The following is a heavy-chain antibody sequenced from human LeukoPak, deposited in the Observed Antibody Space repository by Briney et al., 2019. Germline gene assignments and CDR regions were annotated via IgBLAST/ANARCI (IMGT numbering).Heavy chain of an antibody. CDR1: GFTFDDYG. D-gene: IGHD6-19*01. CDR2: MNWNGGIT. CDR3: ARPYSSGWDNWFDP. J-gene: IGHJ5*02. Sequence: GGSLRLSCAASGFTFDDYGMSWVRQAPGKGLEWVSGMNWNGGITVYADSVKGRFTISRDNAKNSLYLQMNSLRAEDTAVYYCARPYSSGWDNWFDPWGQGTLVTVSS. V-gene: IGHV3-20*04.